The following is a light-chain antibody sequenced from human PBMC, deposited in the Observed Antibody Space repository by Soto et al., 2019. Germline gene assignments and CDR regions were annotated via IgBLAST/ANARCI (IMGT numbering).Light chain of an antibody. CDR1: QSISSW. Sequence: DIQMTQSPSTLSASVGDRVTITCRASQSISSWLAWYQQKPGKAPKLLIYKASSLESGVPSRFSGIGSGTEFTLTISSLQPDDFATYYCQQYNSYSSWTFGQGTKGEIK. CDR3: QQYNSYSSWT. J-gene: IGKJ1*01. V-gene: IGKV1-5*03. CDR2: KAS.